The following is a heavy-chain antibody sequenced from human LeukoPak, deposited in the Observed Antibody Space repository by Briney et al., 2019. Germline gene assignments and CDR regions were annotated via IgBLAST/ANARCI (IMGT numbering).Heavy chain of an antibody. V-gene: IGHV4-4*07. CDR2: IYTSGST. CDR3: ARSPVMAYYDSSGYYLFDY. CDR1: GGSISSYY. D-gene: IGHD3-22*01. Sequence: SETLSLTCTVSGGSISSYYWSWIRQPAGKGLEWIGRIYTSGSTNYNPSLKSRVTMSVDTSKNQFSLKLSSVTAADTAAYYCARSPVMAYYDSSGYYLFDYWGQGTLVTVSS. J-gene: IGHJ4*02.